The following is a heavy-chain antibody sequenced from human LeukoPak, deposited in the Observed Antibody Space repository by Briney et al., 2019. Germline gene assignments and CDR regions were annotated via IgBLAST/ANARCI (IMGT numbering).Heavy chain of an antibody. Sequence: ASVKVSCKASGYTFTSYGISWVRQAPGQGLEWMGWISAYNGNTNYAQKLQGRVTMTTDTSTSTAYMELRSLRSDDTAVYYCARSKGRYYDFSSGPGTADYWGQGTLVTVSS. V-gene: IGHV1-18*01. J-gene: IGHJ4*02. CDR2: ISAYNGNT. CDR1: GYTFTSYG. CDR3: ARSKGRYYDFSSGPGTADY. D-gene: IGHD3-3*01.